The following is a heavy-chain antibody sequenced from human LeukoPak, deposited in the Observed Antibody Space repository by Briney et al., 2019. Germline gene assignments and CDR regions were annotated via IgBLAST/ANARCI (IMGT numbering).Heavy chain of an antibody. V-gene: IGHV3-66*01. CDR2: IYAAGGT. D-gene: IGHD3-9*01. CDR3: GSSNLLTGYYFLNF. J-gene: IGHJ4*02. CDR1: GFTFSSYA. Sequence: PGGSLRLSCAASGFTFSSYAMSWVRQAPGKGLEWVSLIYAAGGTYFADSVRGRFTISRDNSKNTVYLQMNNLGVDDTAVYYCGSSNLLTGYYFLNFWGQGTLVTVSS.